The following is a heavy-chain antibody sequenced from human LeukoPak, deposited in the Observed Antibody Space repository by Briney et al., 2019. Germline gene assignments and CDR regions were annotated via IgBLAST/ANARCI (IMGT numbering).Heavy chain of an antibody. CDR1: GGSITTYY. J-gene: IGHJ3*02. CDR3: AAGNGSRRDAFDI. CDR2: MYYSGST. V-gene: IGHV4-59*01. D-gene: IGHD3-10*01. Sequence: PSETLSLTCTVSGGSITTYYWSWIRQPPGKGLEWIGYMYYSGSTNYNPSLKSRVTISVDTSKNQFSLKLSSVTAADTAAYYCAAGNGSRRDAFDIWGQGTMVTVSS.